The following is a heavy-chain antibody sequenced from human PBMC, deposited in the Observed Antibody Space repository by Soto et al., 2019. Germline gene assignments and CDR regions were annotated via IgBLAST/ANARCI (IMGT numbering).Heavy chain of an antibody. CDR1: GGSLSGNY. J-gene: IGHJ4*02. CDR3: ARTTAANHLNY. Sequence: QAQLQQWGTGLLKPSETLSLTCAVYGGSLSGNYWGWIRQPPGKGLEWIGETHHSGSTAYNPSLRSRVPISVDKSRNQFSLKLNSVTAADTAVYYCARTTAANHLNYWSQGTLVTVSS. V-gene: IGHV4-34*01. CDR2: THHSGST. D-gene: IGHD1-1*01.